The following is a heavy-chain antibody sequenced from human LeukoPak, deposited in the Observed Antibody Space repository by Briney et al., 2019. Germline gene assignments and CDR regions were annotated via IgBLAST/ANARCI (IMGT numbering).Heavy chain of an antibody. Sequence: ASVKTPCKVSGYTFTDYYMHWVQQAPGKGLEWVGLVDPENGETKYAEKFQGRVTITADTSTDTAYMELSSLRSEDTAVYYCATDLGQQGLNFNYWGQGTLVTVSS. CDR2: VDPENGET. CDR3: ATDLGQQGLNFNY. D-gene: IGHD6-25*01. J-gene: IGHJ4*02. CDR1: GYTFTDYY. V-gene: IGHV1-69-2*01.